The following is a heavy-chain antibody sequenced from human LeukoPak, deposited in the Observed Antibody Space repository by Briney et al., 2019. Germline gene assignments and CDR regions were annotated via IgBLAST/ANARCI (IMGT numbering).Heavy chain of an antibody. CDR1: QVTFNNSA. CDR3: TRFRGSGSPTLYSFDY. Sequence: GGSLRLSCAASQVTFNNSAMSWVRQAPGKGLEWVSGLSGDSSSIYYAASVKGRFTISRDNSKNMLYLQMNSLRAEDTAVYYCTRFRGSGSPTLYSFDYWGQGSLVTVAP. CDR2: LSGDSSSI. J-gene: IGHJ4*02. D-gene: IGHD3-10*01. V-gene: IGHV3-23*01.